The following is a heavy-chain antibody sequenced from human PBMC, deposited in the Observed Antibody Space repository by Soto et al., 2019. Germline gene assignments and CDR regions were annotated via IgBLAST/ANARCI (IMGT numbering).Heavy chain of an antibody. CDR3: ARDLGSGPYYYYGMDV. CDR2: IVPIFGTA. J-gene: IGHJ6*02. CDR1: GGTFSSYA. Sequence: QVQLVQSGAEVKKPGSSVKVSCKASGGTFSSYAISWVRQAPGQGLEGMGGIVPIFGTANYAQKFQGRVTITADESTSTAYMELSSLRSEDTAVYYCARDLGSGPYYYYGMDVWGQGTTVTVSS. D-gene: IGHD2-15*01. V-gene: IGHV1-69*12.